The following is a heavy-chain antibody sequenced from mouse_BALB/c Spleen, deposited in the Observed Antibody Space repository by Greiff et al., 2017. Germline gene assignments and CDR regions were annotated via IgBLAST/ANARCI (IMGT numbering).Heavy chain of an antibody. CDR3: ARSYYYGSRPLDY. Sequence: EVKVVESGGGLVQPGGSLKLSCAASGFDFSRYWMSWVRQAPGKGLEWIGEINPDSSTINYTPSLKDKFIISRDNAKNTLYLQMSKVRSEDTALYYCARSYYYGSRPLDYWGQGTTLTVSS. J-gene: IGHJ2*01. CDR2: INPDSSTI. V-gene: IGHV4-1*02. CDR1: GFDFSRYW. D-gene: IGHD1-1*01.